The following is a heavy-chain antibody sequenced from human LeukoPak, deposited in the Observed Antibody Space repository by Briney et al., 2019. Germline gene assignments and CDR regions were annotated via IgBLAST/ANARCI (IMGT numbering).Heavy chain of an antibody. V-gene: IGHV1-69*06. D-gene: IGHD4-17*01. CDR2: IIPIFGTA. CDR1: GGTFSSYA. J-gene: IGHJ5*02. CDR3: ARDRGTVTTGSPWFDP. Sequence: ASAKVSCKASGGTFSSYAISWVRQAPGQGLEWMGGIIPIFGTANYAQKFQGRVTITADKSTSTAYMELRSLRSDDTAVYYCARDRGTVTTGSPWFDPWGQGTLVTVSS.